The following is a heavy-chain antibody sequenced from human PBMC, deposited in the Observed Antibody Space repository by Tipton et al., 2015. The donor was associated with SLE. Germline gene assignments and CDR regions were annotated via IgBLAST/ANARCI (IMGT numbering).Heavy chain of an antibody. J-gene: IGHJ3*02. Sequence: TLSLTCTVSGGSISSSCYYWGWIRQPPGKGLEWIGSIYHSGSTYYNPSLTSRVTISVDTSKNQFSLKLSSVTAADTAVYYCATCQQDDAFDIWGQGTMVTVSS. V-gene: IGHV4-39*07. CDR1: GGSISSSCYY. CDR2: IYHSGST. CDR3: ATCQQDDAFDI. D-gene: IGHD6-13*01.